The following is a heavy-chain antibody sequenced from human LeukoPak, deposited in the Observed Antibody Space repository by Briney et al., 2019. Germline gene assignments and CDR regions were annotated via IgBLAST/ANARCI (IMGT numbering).Heavy chain of an antibody. CDR2: ISSSSNAI. CDR3: AREYGWYFDL. D-gene: IGHD2-8*01. CDR1: GSTFSSYN. Sequence: GGSLRLSCAASGSTFSSYNMNWVRQAPGKGLEWVSYISSSSNAIYYADSVKGRFTISRDNAKNSLYLQMNSLRAEDTAVYYCAREYGWYFDLWGRGTLVTVSS. V-gene: IGHV3-48*01. J-gene: IGHJ2*01.